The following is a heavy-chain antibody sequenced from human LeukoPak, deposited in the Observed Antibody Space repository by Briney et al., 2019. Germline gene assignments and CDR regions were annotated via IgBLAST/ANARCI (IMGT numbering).Heavy chain of an antibody. Sequence: PSETLSLTCTVSGGSISGGDYYWSWIRQPPGKGLEWIGYIYYSGSTYYNPSLKSRVTISVDTSKNQFSLKLSSVTAADTAVYYCARDPLWTYYYDSSGSDAFDIWGQGTMVTVSS. CDR1: GGSISGGDYY. CDR3: ARDPLWTYYYDSSGSDAFDI. V-gene: IGHV4-30-4*01. D-gene: IGHD3-22*01. J-gene: IGHJ3*02. CDR2: IYYSGST.